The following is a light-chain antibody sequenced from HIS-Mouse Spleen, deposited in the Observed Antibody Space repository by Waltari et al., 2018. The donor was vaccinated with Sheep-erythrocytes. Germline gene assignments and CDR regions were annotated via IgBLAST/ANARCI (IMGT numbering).Light chain of an antibody. J-gene: IGLJ3*02. CDR2: ESS. Sequence: QSALTQPASVSGSPGQSLTISCPGTSSDVWSYNLVPWYQQHPGKAPKLMIYESSKRPSGVSNRFSGSKSGNTASLTISGLQAEDEADYYCCSYAGSSTPWVFGGGTKLTVL. CDR1: SSDVWSYNL. V-gene: IGLV2-23*01. CDR3: CSYAGSSTPWV.